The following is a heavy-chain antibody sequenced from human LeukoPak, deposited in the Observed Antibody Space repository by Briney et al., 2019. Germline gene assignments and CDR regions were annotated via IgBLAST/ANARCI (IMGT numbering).Heavy chain of an antibody. CDR1: GYTFTSYG. J-gene: IGHJ4*02. Sequence: ASVKVSCKASGYTFTSYGISWVRQAPGQGLEWMGWISAYNGNTNYAQKLQGRVTMTTDTSTSTAYMELRSLRSDDTAVYYCARVGAAVTTSPAPFFDYWGQGTLVTVSS. D-gene: IGHD4-17*01. CDR2: ISAYNGNT. V-gene: IGHV1-18*01. CDR3: ARVGAAVTTSPAPFFDY.